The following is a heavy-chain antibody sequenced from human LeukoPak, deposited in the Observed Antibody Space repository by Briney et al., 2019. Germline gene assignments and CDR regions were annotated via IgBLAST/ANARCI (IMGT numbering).Heavy chain of an antibody. J-gene: IGHJ4*02. CDR1: GFSFNDYG. CDR3: ARDAGTAFDI. D-gene: IGHD1-1*01. CDR2: ISWSGVST. V-gene: IGHV3-20*04. Sequence: PGGSLRLSCAASGFSFNDYGMIWVRQAPGKGLEWVSSISWSGVSTGYADSVKGRFTISRDTANNSLFLQINSLRAEDTALYYCARDAGTAFDIWGQGTLVTVSS.